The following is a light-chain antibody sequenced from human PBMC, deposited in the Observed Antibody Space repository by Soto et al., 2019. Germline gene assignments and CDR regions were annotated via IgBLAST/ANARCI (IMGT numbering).Light chain of an antibody. CDR3: SSYTSSSTVV. V-gene: IGLV2-14*01. Sequence: QSALTQPASVSGSPGQSITISCTGTSRDVGGYNYVSWHQQHPGKAPKVIITEVSNRPSGVSNRFSGSKSGNTASLTISGLQAEDEGDYYCSSYTSSSTVVFGGGTKVTVL. J-gene: IGLJ2*01. CDR1: SRDVGGYNY. CDR2: EVS.